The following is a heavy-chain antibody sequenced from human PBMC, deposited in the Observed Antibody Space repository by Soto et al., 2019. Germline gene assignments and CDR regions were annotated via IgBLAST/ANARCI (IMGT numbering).Heavy chain of an antibody. J-gene: IGHJ5*02. D-gene: IGHD2-2*01. CDR2: INAGNGDT. Sequence: ASVKVSCKASGYTFTSYAMHWVRQAPGQRLEWMGWINAGNGDTKYSQKFQGRVTITRDTSASTAYMELSSLRSEDTAVYYCARELPAATNWFDPWGQGTLVTVSS. CDR3: ARELPAATNWFDP. CDR1: GYTFTSYA. V-gene: IGHV1-3*01.